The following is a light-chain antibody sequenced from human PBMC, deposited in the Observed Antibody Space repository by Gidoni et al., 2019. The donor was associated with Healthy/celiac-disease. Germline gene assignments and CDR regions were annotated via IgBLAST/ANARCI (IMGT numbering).Light chain of an antibody. CDR3: QQYDNLPLT. CDR1: QDISNY. J-gene: IGKJ4*02. V-gene: IGKV1-33*01. CDR2: DES. Sequence: EIQQAQSPSSLSASVGDRVTITCQASQDISNYLNWYQQKPGKAPKLLIYDESKLETGVPSRFSESGSGTDFTFTISSLQPEDIATYYCQQYDNLPLTFGGGTKVEIK.